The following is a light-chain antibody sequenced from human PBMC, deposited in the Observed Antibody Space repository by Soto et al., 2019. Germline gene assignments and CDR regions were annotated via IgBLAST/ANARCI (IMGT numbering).Light chain of an antibody. CDR3: QQTYGIPRT. CDR1: QNIARY. J-gene: IGKJ2*01. Sequence: DIQMTQSPSSLSASAGDRVTITCRASQNIARYLYWFQQKPGKAPNLLIYVASNLQSGVPSRFSGSESGKDFTLTINNLQPEDFATYYCQQTYGIPRTFGQGTKLEIK. CDR2: VAS. V-gene: IGKV1-39*01.